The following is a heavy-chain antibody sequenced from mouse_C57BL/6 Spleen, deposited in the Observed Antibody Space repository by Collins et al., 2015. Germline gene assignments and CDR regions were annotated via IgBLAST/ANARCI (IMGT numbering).Heavy chain of an antibody. Sequence: EVQLVETGGGLVQPKGSLKLSCAASGFTFNTNAMNWVRQAPGKGLEWVARIRSKSNNYATYYADSVKDRFTISRDDSQSMLYLQMNNLKTEDTAMYYCVRSYYGNYVFAYWGQGTLVTVSA. J-gene: IGHJ3*01. D-gene: IGHD2-1*01. CDR3: VRSYYGNYVFAY. V-gene: IGHV10S3*01. CDR2: IRSKSNNYAT. CDR1: GFTFNTNA.